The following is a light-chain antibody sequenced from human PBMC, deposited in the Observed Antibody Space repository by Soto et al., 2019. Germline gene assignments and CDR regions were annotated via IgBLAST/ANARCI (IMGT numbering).Light chain of an antibody. Sequence: EIVLTQSPGTLSLSPGERATLSCRDSQSVPSTYLAWYQQRPGQAPRLLIYGASTRAPGIPDRFSGSGSGTDSTLTVSGLEPEDFAVYFCQQYGSSPPFTFGPGTKVDIK. CDR2: GAS. V-gene: IGKV3-20*01. CDR3: QQYGSSPPFT. CDR1: QSVPSTY. J-gene: IGKJ3*01.